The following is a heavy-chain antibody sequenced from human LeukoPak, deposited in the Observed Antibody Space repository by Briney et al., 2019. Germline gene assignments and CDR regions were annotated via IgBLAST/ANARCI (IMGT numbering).Heavy chain of an antibody. CDR1: GDSITSGSYY. CDR3: ARAPGAFDI. Sequence: SETLSLTCTVSGDSITSGSYYWAWIRQHPGKGLEWIGYIYYTGGTYYNPSLKSRLTISVDTSENHFSLKLSSVTAADTAIYFCARAPGAFDIWGQGTMVTVSS. V-gene: IGHV4-31*03. CDR2: IYYTGGT. J-gene: IGHJ3*02.